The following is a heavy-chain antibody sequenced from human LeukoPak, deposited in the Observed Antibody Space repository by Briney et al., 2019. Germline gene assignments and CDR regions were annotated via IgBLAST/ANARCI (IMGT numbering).Heavy chain of an antibody. CDR3: ARDQGHGSGISYYYYYYMDV. CDR1: GYTFTGYY. Sequence: GASVNVSCKASGYTFTGYYMHWVRQAPGQGLEGMGWINPNSGGTNYAQKFQGRVTMTRDTSISTAYMELSRLRSDDTAVYYCARDQGHGSGISYYYYYYMDVWGKGTTVTVSS. D-gene: IGHD3-10*01. CDR2: INPNSGGT. J-gene: IGHJ6*03. V-gene: IGHV1-2*02.